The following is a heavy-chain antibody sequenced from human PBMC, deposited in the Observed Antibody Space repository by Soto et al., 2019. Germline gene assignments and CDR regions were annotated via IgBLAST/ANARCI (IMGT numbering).Heavy chain of an antibody. V-gene: IGHV4-34*01. CDR3: ARGGGLWFGS. Sequence: SETLSLTCAVYGGSFSGYYWSWIRQPPGKGLEWIGEINHSGSTNYNPSLKSRVTISVDTSKNQFSLKLSSVTAADTAVYYCARGGGLWFGSWGQGTLVTVSS. CDR2: INHSGST. D-gene: IGHD3-10*01. J-gene: IGHJ4*02. CDR1: GGSFSGYY.